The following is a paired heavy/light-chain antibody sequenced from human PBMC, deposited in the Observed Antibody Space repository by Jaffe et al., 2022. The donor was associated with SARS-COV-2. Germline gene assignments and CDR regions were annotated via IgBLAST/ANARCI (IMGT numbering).Light chain of an antibody. CDR2: RND. Sequence: QSVLTQPPSASGTPGQRVTISCSGSSTNIGSNFVYWYQVLPGKAPKFLIYRNDKRPSGVPDRFSGSKSGTSASLVISGLRPEDEADYYCASWDDSLRGRGMFGGGTKVTVL. V-gene: IGLV1-47*01. CDR3: ASWDDSLRGRGM. J-gene: IGLJ3*02. CDR1: STNIGSNF.
Heavy chain of an antibody. J-gene: IGHJ4*02. CDR2: ISNTGKTT. V-gene: IGHV3-23*04. CDR3: AKGLLWFGEEDF. CDR1: GFTFNKYA. D-gene: IGHD3-10*01. Sequence: ELQLVQSGGGLAPPGGSLTLSCAASGFTFNKYAMTWVRQAPGKGLEWVSGISNTGKTTYYGDSVKGRFTISRDNSKSTLFLQMTGLTVDDTAVYYCAKGLLWFGEEDFWGQGTLLTVSS.